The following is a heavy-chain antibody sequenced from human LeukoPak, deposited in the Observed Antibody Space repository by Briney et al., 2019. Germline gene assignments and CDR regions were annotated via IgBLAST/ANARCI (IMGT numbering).Heavy chain of an antibody. D-gene: IGHD1-26*01. CDR3: AKDSGSYYFDY. Sequence: GGSLRLSCAASGFTFSSYGMHWVRQAPGKGLEWVAVISYDGSNKYYADSVKGRFTISRDNSKNTLYLQMNSLRAEDTAVYYCAKDSGSYYFDYWGQGTLVTVSS. CDR1: GFTFSSYG. V-gene: IGHV3-30*18. J-gene: IGHJ4*02. CDR2: ISYDGSNK.